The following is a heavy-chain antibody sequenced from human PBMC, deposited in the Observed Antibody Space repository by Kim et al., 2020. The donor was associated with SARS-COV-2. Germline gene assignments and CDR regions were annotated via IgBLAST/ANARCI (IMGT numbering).Heavy chain of an antibody. CDR2: ISSDGRTT. CDR1: GFSISSYW. D-gene: IGHD1-7*01. J-gene: IGHJ4*02. CDR3: SRGTGNYGDWDY. V-gene: IGHV3-74*01. Sequence: GGSLRLSCAASGFSISSYWVHWVRQAPGKGLVWFSRISSDGRTTTYADSVKGRFTMSRDTAKNMLYLDMNSLRADDTAVYYCSRGTGNYGDWDYWGQGTLVSVSS.